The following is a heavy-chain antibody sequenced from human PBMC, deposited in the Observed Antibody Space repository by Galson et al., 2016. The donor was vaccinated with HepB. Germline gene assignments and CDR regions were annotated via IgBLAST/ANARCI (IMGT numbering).Heavy chain of an antibody. J-gene: IGHJ4*02. D-gene: IGHD3-10*01. Sequence: SLRLSCAASGFTFSSYGMSWVRQAPGKGLEWVSSISGSGGSTYYADSVKGRFTISRDNSKNALYLQMNSLRAEDTAVYHCAKRGSRAGDTWITMIRGDQIYYFDYWGQGTLVTVSS. CDR2: ISGSGGST. V-gene: IGHV3-23*01. CDR1: GFTFSSYG. CDR3: AKRGSRAGDTWITMIRGDQIYYFDY.